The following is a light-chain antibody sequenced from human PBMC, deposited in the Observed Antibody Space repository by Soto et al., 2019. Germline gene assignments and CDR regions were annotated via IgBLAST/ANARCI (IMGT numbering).Light chain of an antibody. CDR2: GSF. CDR3: QQSYNTPRT. V-gene: IGKV1-39*01. J-gene: IGKJ1*01. Sequence: DIQMTQSPSSLSASVGDRVTITCRTSQSISRYLNWYQHKLGTAPKLLIHGSFKLQSGVPSRFSGSGSGTDFTLTISRLHPEDFATYYCQQSYNTPRTFGLGTKVESK. CDR1: QSISRY.